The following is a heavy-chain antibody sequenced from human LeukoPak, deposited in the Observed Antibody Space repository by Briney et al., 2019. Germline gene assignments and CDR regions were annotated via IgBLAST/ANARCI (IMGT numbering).Heavy chain of an antibody. CDR2: ISYDGSNK. D-gene: IGHD1-26*01. Sequence: AGGSLRLSCAASGFTFSSYGMHWVRQAPGKGLEWVAVISYDGSNKYYADSVKGRFTISRDNSKNTLYLQMNRLRAEDTAVYYCARDVFSLGSGRYVGGGFDIWGQRTMVTVSS. J-gene: IGHJ3*02. V-gene: IGHV3-30*03. CDR3: ARDVFSLGSGRYVGGGFDI. CDR1: GFTFSSYG.